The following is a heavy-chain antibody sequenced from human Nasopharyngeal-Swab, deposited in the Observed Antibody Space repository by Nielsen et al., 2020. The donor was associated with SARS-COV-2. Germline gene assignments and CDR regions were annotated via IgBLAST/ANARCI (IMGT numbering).Heavy chain of an antibody. J-gene: IGHJ4*02. D-gene: IGHD2-15*01. CDR2: INAGNGNT. CDR3: ARGRRGYCSGGSCGGDLYFDY. CDR1: GYTFTSYA. V-gene: IGHV1-3*01. Sequence: ASVKVSCKASGYTFTSYAMHWVRQAPGQRLEWMGWINAGNGNTKYSQKFQGRVTITRDTSASTAYMELSSLRSEDTAVYYCARGRRGYCSGGSCGGDLYFDYWGQGTLVTVSS.